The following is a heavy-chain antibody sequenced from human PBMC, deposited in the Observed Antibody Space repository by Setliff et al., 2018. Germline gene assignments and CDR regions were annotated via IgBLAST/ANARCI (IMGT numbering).Heavy chain of an antibody. D-gene: IGHD1-26*01. CDR2: ISAYNGNT. CDR1: GGTFSSYA. J-gene: IGHJ4*02. CDR3: AIPSSGNFYFDY. Sequence: ASVKVSCKASGGTFSSYAISWVRQAPGQGLEWMGWISAYNGNTNYAQKLQGRVTMTTDTSTSTAYMELRSLRSDDTAVYYRAIPSSGNFYFDYWGQGTLVTVSS. V-gene: IGHV1-18*01.